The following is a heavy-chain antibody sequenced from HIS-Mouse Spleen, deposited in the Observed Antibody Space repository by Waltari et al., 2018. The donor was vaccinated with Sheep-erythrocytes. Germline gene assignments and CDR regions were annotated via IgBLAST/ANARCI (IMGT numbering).Heavy chain of an antibody. V-gene: IGHV3-48*01. Sequence: EVQLVESGGGLVQPGGSLRLSCAASGFTFSSYSMNWVRQAPGKGVEWVSYISSSSSTIYYADSVKGRFTISRDNAKNSLYLQMNSLRAEDTAVYCCARGVGYSSSWYYFDYWGQGTLVTVSS. CDR1: GFTFSSYS. CDR2: ISSSSSTI. D-gene: IGHD6-13*01. CDR3: ARGVGYSSSWYYFDY. J-gene: IGHJ4*02.